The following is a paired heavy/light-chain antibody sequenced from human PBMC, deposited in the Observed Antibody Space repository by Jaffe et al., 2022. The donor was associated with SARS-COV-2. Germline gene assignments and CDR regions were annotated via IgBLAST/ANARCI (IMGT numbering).Heavy chain of an antibody. CDR2: TYYRSKWFN. Sequence: QVQLQQSGPGLVKPSQTLSLTCAVSGDSVSTNTGTWNWIRQSPSRGLEWLGRTYYRSKWFNDYAPSVKSRLTINPDTRKNQFSLQLNSVTPEDSAVYYCARANGAGTYSPLFDHWGQGTLVTVSS. J-gene: IGHJ4*02. D-gene: IGHD3-10*01. CDR3: ARANGAGTYSPLFDH. CDR1: GDSVSTNTGT. V-gene: IGHV6-1*01.
Light chain of an antibody. CDR1: NSNIGNNF. Sequence: QSVLTQPPSVSAAPGQKVTISCSGSNSNIGNNFVSWYQQFPGTAPKLLIYDNDKRPSGIPDRFSGSKSGTSATLGIAGLQTGDEADYYCVTWDSSLSAYVVFGGGTKLAVL. V-gene: IGLV1-51*01. J-gene: IGLJ2*01. CDR2: DND. CDR3: VTWDSSLSAYVV.